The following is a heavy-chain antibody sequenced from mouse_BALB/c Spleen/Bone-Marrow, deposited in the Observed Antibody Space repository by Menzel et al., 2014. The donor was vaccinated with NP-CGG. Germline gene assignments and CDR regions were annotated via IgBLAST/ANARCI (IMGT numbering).Heavy chain of an antibody. CDR3: TTLTGTSY. CDR2: ITNGGGNT. Sequence: EVNLVESGGGLVQPGGSLKLSCAASGFTFSGYTMSWVRQTPEKRLEWVAFITNGGGNTYYPDTVKGRFTISRDNAKNTLYLQMSGLKSEDTAIYYCTTLTGTSYWGQGTLVTVSA. V-gene: IGHV5-12-2*01. J-gene: IGHJ3*01. CDR1: GFTFSGYT. D-gene: IGHD4-1*01.